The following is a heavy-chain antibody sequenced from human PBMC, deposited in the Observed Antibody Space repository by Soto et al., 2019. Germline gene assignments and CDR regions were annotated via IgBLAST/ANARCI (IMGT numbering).Heavy chain of an antibody. V-gene: IGHV3-30*18. Sequence: PGGSLRLSFAASGFTFSSYCMHWVRQAPGKGLEWVAVISYDGSNKYYADSVKGRFTISRDNSKNTLYLQMNSLRAEDTAVYYCAKDLAAVAGSFDYWGQGTLVTVSS. CDR1: GFTFSSYC. CDR3: AKDLAAVAGSFDY. CDR2: ISYDGSNK. D-gene: IGHD6-19*01. J-gene: IGHJ4*02.